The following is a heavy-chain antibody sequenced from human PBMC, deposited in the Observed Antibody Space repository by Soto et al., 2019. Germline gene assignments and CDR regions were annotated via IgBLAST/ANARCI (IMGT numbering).Heavy chain of an antibody. J-gene: IGHJ6*02. Sequence: ASVKVSCKPSGSTFTGYYMHWVRQAPGQGLEWMGRIDPNSGGTNYAQKFQGRVTMTRDTSISTAYMELSRLRSDDTAVYYCASHGRDDSPLDVWGQGTTVTVSS. CDR2: IDPNSGGT. D-gene: IGHD1-1*01. CDR3: ASHGRDDSPLDV. V-gene: IGHV1-2*02. CDR1: GSTFTGYY.